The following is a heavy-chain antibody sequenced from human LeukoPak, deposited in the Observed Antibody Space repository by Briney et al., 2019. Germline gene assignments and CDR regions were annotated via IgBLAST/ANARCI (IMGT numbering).Heavy chain of an antibody. CDR2: ISFDGNIK. CDR3: ARGHSSSWSFFDY. D-gene: IGHD6-13*01. J-gene: IGHJ4*02. V-gene: IGHV3-30*03. CDR1: GFTFSSFG. Sequence: GGSLRLSCAASGFTFSSFGIHWVRQAPGKGLEWVAVISFDGNIKHYADSVKGRFTISRGNSKNTLFLQMNSLRPEDTAVYYCARGHSSSWSFFDYWGQGTLVTVSS.